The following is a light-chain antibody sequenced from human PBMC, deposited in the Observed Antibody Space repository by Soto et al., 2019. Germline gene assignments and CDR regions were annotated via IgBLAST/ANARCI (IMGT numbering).Light chain of an antibody. CDR2: TNV. CDR1: SSNIGSTS. J-gene: IGLJ1*01. Sequence: QSVLTQPPSASGTPGQRVTISCSGSSSNIGSTSVTWFQQLPGTAPKLLIHTNVNRPSGVPDRFSGSKSGTSASLAISGLQSEDEADYYCASWDDSLKGFVFGTGTKLTVL. CDR3: ASWDDSLKGFV. V-gene: IGLV1-44*01.